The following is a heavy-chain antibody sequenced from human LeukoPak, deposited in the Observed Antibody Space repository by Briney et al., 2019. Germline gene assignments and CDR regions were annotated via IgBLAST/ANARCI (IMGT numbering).Heavy chain of an antibody. Sequence: SETLSLTCAVYGGSFSGYYWGWVRQPPGKGLEWIGNIFYSGSTYYSPSLKSRVTISLDTSRNQFSLKLNSVTAADTAVYYCAKSNGYGLVDIWGQGTMVTVSS. D-gene: IGHD3-10*01. V-gene: IGHV4-34*12. CDR2: IFYSGST. CDR1: GGSFSGYY. J-gene: IGHJ3*02. CDR3: AKSNGYGLVDI.